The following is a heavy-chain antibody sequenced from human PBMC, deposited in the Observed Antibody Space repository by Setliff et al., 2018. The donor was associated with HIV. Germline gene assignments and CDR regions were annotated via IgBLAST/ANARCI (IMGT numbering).Heavy chain of an antibody. CDR2: IYYSWST. Sequence: SETLSLTCTVSGGSISSSSYYWGWIRQPPGKGLEWIGSIYYSWSTYYNPSLKGRVTISVDTSKNQFSLKLSSVTAADTAVYYCARGPLGSAPRYWRAFDIWGQGTMVTVSS. CDR3: ARGPLGSAPRYWRAFDI. CDR1: GGSISSSSYY. D-gene: IGHD2-15*01. V-gene: IGHV4-39*07. J-gene: IGHJ3*02.